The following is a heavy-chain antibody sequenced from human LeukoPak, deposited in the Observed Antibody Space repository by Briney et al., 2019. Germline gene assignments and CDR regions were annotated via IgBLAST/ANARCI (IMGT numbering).Heavy chain of an antibody. D-gene: IGHD5-18*01. CDR2: ISYDGSNK. J-gene: IGHJ3*02. CDR3: ARDRLQPPYAFDI. V-gene: IGHV3-30*03. CDR1: GFTFSSYS. Sequence: GGSLRLSCAASGFTFSSYSMTWVRQAPGKGLEWVAVISYDGSNKYYADSVKGRFTISRDNSKNTLYLQMNSLRAEDTAVYYCARDRLQPPYAFDIWGQGTMVTVSS.